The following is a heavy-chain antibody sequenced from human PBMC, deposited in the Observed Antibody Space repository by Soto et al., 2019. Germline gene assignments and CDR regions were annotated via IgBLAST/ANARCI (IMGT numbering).Heavy chain of an antibody. CDR1: GFTFSSYA. V-gene: IGHV3-23*01. J-gene: IGHJ5*02. D-gene: IGHD2-21*02. CDR3: AKDRAPPLAYCGGDCYSKWFDP. Sequence: SLRLSCAASGFTFSSYAMSWVRQAPGKGLEWVSAISGSGGSTYYADSVKGRFTISRDNSKNTLYLQMNSLRAEDTAVYYCAKDRAPPLAYCGGDCYSKWFDPWGQGTLVTVSS. CDR2: ISGSGGST.